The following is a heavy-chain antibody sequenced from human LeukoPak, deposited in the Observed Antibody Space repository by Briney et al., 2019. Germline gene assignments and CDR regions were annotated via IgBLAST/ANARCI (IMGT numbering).Heavy chain of an antibody. J-gene: IGHJ4*02. V-gene: IGHV4-59*12. CDR3: AREVNYYGSGRPIGY. D-gene: IGHD3-10*01. CDR1: GGSISSYY. Sequence: SETLSLTCTVSGGSISSYYWSWIRQPPGKGLEWIGYIYYSGSTNYNPSLNSRVTISVHTSKNQFSLKLTSVTAADTAVYYCAREVNYYGSGRPIGYWGQGTLVTVSS. CDR2: IYYSGST.